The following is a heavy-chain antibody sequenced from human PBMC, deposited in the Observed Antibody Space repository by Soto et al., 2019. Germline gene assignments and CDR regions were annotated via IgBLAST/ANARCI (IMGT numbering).Heavy chain of an antibody. J-gene: IGHJ4*02. CDR3: ARGTVPNDY. V-gene: IGHV3-48*01. CDR1: GFTFCTYS. CDR2: ISSGSTTI. D-gene: IGHD4-17*01. Sequence: PGGSLRLSCAASGFTFCTYSMNWVRQATGKGLEWVSYISSGSTTIYYADSVRGRFTISRENSKNSLYLQMNSLRAEDTAVYYCARGTVPNDYWGQGTLVTVS.